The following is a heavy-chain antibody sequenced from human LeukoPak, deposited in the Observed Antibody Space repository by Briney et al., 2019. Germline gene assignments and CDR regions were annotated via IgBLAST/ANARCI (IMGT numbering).Heavy chain of an antibody. D-gene: IGHD3-10*01. V-gene: IGHV3-30*18. J-gene: IGHJ4*02. CDR2: ISYDGSNK. CDR3: AKEGGSGGSGSYWYFDY. CDR1: GFTFSSYG. Sequence: TGGSLRLSCAASGFTFSSYGMHWVRQAPGKWLEWVAVISYDGSNKYYADSVKGRFTISRDNSKNTLYLQMNSLRAEDMAVYYCAKEGGSGGSGSYWYFDYWGQGTLVTVSS.